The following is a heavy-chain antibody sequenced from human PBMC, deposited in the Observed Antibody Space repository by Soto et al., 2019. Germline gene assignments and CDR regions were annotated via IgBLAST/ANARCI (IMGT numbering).Heavy chain of an antibody. D-gene: IGHD3-3*01. J-gene: IGHJ5*02. CDR3: AKAVFWSGYSQNWFDP. CDR2: ISWNSGSI. V-gene: IGHV3-9*01. Sequence: EVQLVESGGGLVQPGRSLRLSCAASGFTFDDYAMHWVRQAPGKGLEWVSGISWNSGSIGYADSVKGRFTISRDNAKNSLYLQMNSLRAEDRALYYCAKAVFWSGYSQNWFDPWGQGTLGTVFS. CDR1: GFTFDDYA.